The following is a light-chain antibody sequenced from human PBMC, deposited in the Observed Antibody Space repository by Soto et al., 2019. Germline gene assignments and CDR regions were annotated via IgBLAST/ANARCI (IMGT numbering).Light chain of an antibody. CDR1: QSVSSN. CDR2: GAS. CDR3: QQYNNWPPLT. Sequence: EIVMTHSPSTLSVSPWERATFSFRSSQSVSSNLAWYQQKPGQAPRLLIYGASTRATGIPARFSGSGSGTEFTLTISSLQSEDFAVYSCQQYNNWPPLTFGGGTKVDIK. V-gene: IGKV3-15*01. J-gene: IGKJ4*01.